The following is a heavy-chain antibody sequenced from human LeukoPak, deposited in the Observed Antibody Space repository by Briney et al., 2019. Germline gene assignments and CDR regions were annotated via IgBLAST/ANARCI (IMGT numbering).Heavy chain of an antibody. CDR1: GFSFSSYN. Sequence: TGGSLRLSCEASGFSFSSYNMDWVRQTPGKGLEWISSITTSSSYTFYADSVKGRFTISRDNARNSLYLQMNSLTAEDTAVYYCARDPYSGAYGDTYYYYMDVWGKGTTVTISS. J-gene: IGHJ6*03. D-gene: IGHD1-26*01. CDR3: ARDPYSGAYGDTYYYYMDV. V-gene: IGHV3-21*01. CDR2: ITTSSSYT.